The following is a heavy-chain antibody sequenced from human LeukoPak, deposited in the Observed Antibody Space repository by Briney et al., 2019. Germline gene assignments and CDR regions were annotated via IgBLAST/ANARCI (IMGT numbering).Heavy chain of an antibody. CDR2: INHNGEMI. CDR3: ARDNDWAFHY. D-gene: IGHD3-9*01. Sequence: GGSLRLPCAASGFTFSSYAMSWVRQAPGKGLEWVSYINHNGEMIFYPDFVKGRFTISRDNAKNSLYLQMNSLRDEDTAVYYCARDNDWAFHYWGQGTLVTVSS. J-gene: IGHJ4*02. V-gene: IGHV3-48*02. CDR1: GFTFSSYA.